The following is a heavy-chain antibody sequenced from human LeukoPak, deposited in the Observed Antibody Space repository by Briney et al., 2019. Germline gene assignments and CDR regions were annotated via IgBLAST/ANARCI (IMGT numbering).Heavy chain of an antibody. D-gene: IGHD4-23*01. CDR2: ISGYNGNT. CDR1: GYTFTTYG. V-gene: IGHV1-18*01. J-gene: IGHJ4*02. Sequence: GASVKVSCKASGYTFTTYGISWVRQAPGQGLEWMGWISGYNGNTNYAQKLQGRVTMTTDTSTSTAFMELRSLRSDDTAIYCCARSDFGGAADYWGQGTLVTVS. CDR3: ARSDFGGAADY.